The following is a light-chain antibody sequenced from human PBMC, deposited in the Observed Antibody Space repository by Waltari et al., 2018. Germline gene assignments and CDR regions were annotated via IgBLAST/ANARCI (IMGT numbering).Light chain of an antibody. CDR2: EAS. CDR3: QHYYITPYS. V-gene: IGKV1-27*01. Sequence: DIQMTQSPSSLSASVGDRVTITCRASQGISNDLAWYQQKPGENPKLLIYEASSLQSGIPSRFLVGVSGTYFTLSISSLQSEDFATYYCQHYYITPYSFSQGTKVEIK. J-gene: IGKJ2*03. CDR1: QGISND.